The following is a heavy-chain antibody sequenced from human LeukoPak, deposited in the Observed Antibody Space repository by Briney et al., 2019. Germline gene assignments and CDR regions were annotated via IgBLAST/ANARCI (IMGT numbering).Heavy chain of an antibody. CDR3: ARWGLVAPGTYYYYYMDV. CDR1: GYTFTNYG. J-gene: IGHJ6*03. CDR2: INAYNGDT. Sequence: ASVKVFRKASGYTFTNYGVSWVRQAPGQGLEWMGWINAYNGDTHYAQNLQGRLTMTTDTSTSMAFMELRSLRPDDTAVYFCARWGLVAPGTYYYYYMDVWGRGTTVTVSS. V-gene: IGHV1-18*01. D-gene: IGHD2-2*01.